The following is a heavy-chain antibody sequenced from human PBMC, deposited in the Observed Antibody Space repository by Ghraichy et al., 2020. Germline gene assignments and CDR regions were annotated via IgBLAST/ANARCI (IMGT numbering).Heavy chain of an antibody. CDR2: INRDGSP. V-gene: IGHV3-53*01. J-gene: IGHJ4*02. CDR3: ARGNGYFDS. CDR1: GFTVSSNY. Sequence: GGSLRLSCVVSGFTVSSNYMNWGRHAPGKGLEWVSIINRDGSPYYADSVNGRFTISRDNSKNTLYLQMNILRGEDTAVYYCARGNGYFDSWGQGNLVTVSS.